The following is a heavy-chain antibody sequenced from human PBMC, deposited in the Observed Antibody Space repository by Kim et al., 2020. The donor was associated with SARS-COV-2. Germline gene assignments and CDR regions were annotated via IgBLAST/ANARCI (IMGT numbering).Heavy chain of an antibody. D-gene: IGHD6-19*01. J-gene: IGHJ4*02. Sequence: YADSVEGRFTISRDNAKNTLYLQMNSLRAEDTAVYYCARDRSGWYYFDYWGQGTLVTVSS. V-gene: IGHV3-74*01. CDR3: ARDRSGWYYFDY.